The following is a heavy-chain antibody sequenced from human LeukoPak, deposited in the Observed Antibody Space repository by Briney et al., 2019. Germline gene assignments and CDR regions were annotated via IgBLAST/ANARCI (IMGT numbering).Heavy chain of an antibody. J-gene: IGHJ6*02. CDR2: IIPIFGTP. D-gene: IGHD6-19*01. Sequence: ASVKVSCKASGGTFSSYAISWVRQAPGQGLEWMGGIIPIFGTPNYAQKFQGRVTITADESTSTAYMELSSLRSEDTAVYYCARGILKQWLGRPVYGMDIWGQGTTVTVSS. CDR3: ARGILKQWLGRPVYGMDI. CDR1: GGTFSSYA. V-gene: IGHV1-69*01.